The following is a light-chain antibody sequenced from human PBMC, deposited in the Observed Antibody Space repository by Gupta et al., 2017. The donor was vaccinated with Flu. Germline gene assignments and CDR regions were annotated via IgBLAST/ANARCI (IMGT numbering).Light chain of an antibody. Sequence: AIRMTQSPSSFSASTVDRVTITCRSCQDIRSYLAWYQQKPGKAPKLLISAASTLQSGVPSRFSGSGSGTDFTLTISCLQAEDFAAYYCQQYYSYPITFGGGTQVEIK. CDR2: AAS. J-gene: IGKJ4*01. CDR3: QQYYSYPIT. V-gene: IGKV1-8*01. CDR1: QDIRSY.